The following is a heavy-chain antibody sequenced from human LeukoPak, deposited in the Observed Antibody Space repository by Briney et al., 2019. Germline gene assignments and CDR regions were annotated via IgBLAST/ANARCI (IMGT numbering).Heavy chain of an antibody. CDR1: GYSINSGDF. CDR2: INHSGNT. J-gene: IGHJ5*02. V-gene: IGHV4-38-2*02. Sequence: SETLSLTCTVSGYSINSGDFWGWIRQPPGKGLEWIGSINHSGNTYHNPSLKSRVTMSVDTSENQFSLKLRSVTAADTAMYFCARSYRRAYSPWGQGTLVTVSS. D-gene: IGHD6-25*01. CDR3: ARSYRRAYSP.